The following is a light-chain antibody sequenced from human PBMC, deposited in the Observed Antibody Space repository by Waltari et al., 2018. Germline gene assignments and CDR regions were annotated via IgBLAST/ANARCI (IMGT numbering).Light chain of an antibody. CDR3: QQYYSTPPT. CDR1: SLLYSSNNKNY. Sequence: SLLYSSNNKNYLSWYQQKPGQPPKLLISWASTRESGVPDRFSGSGSGTDFTLTIGSLQAEDVAIYYCQQYYSTPPTFGGGTKVEIK. J-gene: IGKJ4*01. V-gene: IGKV4-1*01. CDR2: WAS.